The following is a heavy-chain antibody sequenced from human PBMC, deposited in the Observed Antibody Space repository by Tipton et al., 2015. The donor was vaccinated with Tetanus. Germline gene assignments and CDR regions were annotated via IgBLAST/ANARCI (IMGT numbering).Heavy chain of an antibody. Sequence: TLSLTCTVSGGSISSYYWSWIRQPPGKGLEWIGYIYYSGSTNYNPSLKSRVTLSVDVSKNQFSLRVSSVTAADTATYYCARGRGTYFFDSSGYYPKYYIDSWGQGTRVTVSS. J-gene: IGHJ4*02. V-gene: IGHV4-59*12. CDR3: ARGRGTYFFDSSGYYPKYYIDS. D-gene: IGHD3-22*01. CDR2: IYYSGST. CDR1: GGSISSYY.